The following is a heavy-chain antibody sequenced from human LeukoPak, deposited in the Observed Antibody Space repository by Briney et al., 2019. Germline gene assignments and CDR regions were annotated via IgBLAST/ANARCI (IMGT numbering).Heavy chain of an antibody. CDR3: ARSQVWFGESEGYFDY. J-gene: IGHJ4*02. CDR1: GFTFSTYA. CDR2: ISGSDPGT. Sequence: PGASLRLSCVASGFTFSTYAMSWLRRAPGKGLEWVSAISGSDPGTYYADSVKGRFTISRDNAKNSLYLQMNSLRAEDTAVYYCARSQVWFGESEGYFDYWGQGTLVTVSS. V-gene: IGHV3-23*01. D-gene: IGHD3-10*01.